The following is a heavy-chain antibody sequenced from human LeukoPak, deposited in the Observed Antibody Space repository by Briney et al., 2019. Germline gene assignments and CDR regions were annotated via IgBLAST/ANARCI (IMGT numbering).Heavy chain of an antibody. Sequence: KPSETLSLTCSISGGSITSHWWSWIRQPPGKGLEWIAYMFYTGSTHYNPSLKSRVTISMDTSKNQVSLKLSSVTAEDTAVYYCARHSSITGGRLSGYWLDPWGQGTLVTVSS. CDR2: MFYTGST. CDR3: ARHSSITGGRLSGYWLDP. D-gene: IGHD7-27*01. V-gene: IGHV4-59*08. CDR1: GGSITSHW. J-gene: IGHJ5*02.